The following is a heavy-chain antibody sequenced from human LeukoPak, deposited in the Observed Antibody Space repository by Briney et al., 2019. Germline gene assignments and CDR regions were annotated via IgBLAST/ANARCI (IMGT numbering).Heavy chain of an antibody. CDR2: INPNSGGT. J-gene: IGHJ5*02. D-gene: IGHD5-12*01. CDR3: PRDGGYSGYDGFDP. Sequence: EASVKVSCKASGYTFTGYYIHWVRQAPGQGLEWMGWINPNSGGTNYAQKFQGRVTMTRDTSISTAYMELSRLRSDDTAVYYCPRDGGYSGYDGFDPWGQGTLVTVSS. V-gene: IGHV1-2*02. CDR1: GYTFTGYY.